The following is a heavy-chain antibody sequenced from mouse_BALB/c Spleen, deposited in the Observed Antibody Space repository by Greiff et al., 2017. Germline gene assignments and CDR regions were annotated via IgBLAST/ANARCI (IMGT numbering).Heavy chain of an antibody. Sequence: VQLKESGAELVKPGASVKLSCTASGFNIKDTYMHWVKQRPEQGLEWIGRIDPANGNTKYDPKFQGKATITADTSSNTAYLQLSSLTSEDTAVYYCAMIYYDYEGGAMDYWGQGTSVTVSS. V-gene: IGHV14-3*02. CDR1: GFNIKDTY. J-gene: IGHJ4*01. CDR3: AMIYYDYEGGAMDY. CDR2: IDPANGNT. D-gene: IGHD2-4*01.